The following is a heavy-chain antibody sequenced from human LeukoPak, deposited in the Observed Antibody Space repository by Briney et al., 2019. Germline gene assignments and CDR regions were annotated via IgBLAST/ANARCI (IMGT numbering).Heavy chain of an antibody. CDR1: GYTFTSYY. CDR2: INPSGGST. J-gene: IGHJ4*02. CDR3: ARERGRWLQLNHFDC. D-gene: IGHD5-24*01. Sequence: ASVKVSCKASGYTFTSYYMHWVRQAPGQGLEWMGIINPSGGSTSYAQKFQGRVTMTRDTSTSTVYMELSSLRSEDTAVYYCARERGRWLQLNHFDCWGQGTLVTVSS. V-gene: IGHV1-46*01.